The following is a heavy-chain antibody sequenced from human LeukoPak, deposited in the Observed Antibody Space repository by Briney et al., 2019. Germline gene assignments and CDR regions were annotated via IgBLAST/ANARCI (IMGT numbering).Heavy chain of an antibody. CDR1: GGSISSYY. CDR2: IYYSGST. V-gene: IGHV4-39*01. Sequence: SGTLSLTCTVSGGSISSYYWGWIRQPPGKGLEWIGSIYYSGSTYYNPSLKSRVTISVDTSKNQFSLKLSSVTAADTAVYYCARLCPTRTGEDIVVVPAAMGYYMDVWGKGTTVTVSS. J-gene: IGHJ6*03. D-gene: IGHD2-2*01. CDR3: ARLCPTRTGEDIVVVPAAMGYYMDV.